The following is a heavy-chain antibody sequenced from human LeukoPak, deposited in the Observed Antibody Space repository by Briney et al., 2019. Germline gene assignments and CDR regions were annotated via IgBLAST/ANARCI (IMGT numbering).Heavy chain of an antibody. CDR1: GFTFSSYG. CDR2: ISYDGSDK. Sequence: GGSLRLSCAASGFTFSSYGMHWVRQAPGKGLEWVAVISYDGSDKYYADSVKGRFTISRDNSKNTLYLQMNSLRAEDTAVYYCASGLELDYWGQGTLVTVSS. CDR3: ASGLELDY. V-gene: IGHV3-30*03. J-gene: IGHJ4*02.